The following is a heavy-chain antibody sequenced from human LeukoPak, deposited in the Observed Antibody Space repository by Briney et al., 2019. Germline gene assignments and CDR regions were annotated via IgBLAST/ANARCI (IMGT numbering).Heavy chain of an antibody. D-gene: IGHD1-26*01. CDR3: ARDPDSGSYAHQFDY. J-gene: IGHJ4*02. CDR1: GFTFSSYW. V-gene: IGHV3-7*01. CDR2: IKRDGSEK. Sequence: GSLRLSCAASGFTFSSYWMSWVRQAPGKGLEWVANIKRDGSEKYYVDSVKGRFTISRDNAKNSLYLQMNSLRAEDTAVYYCARDPDSGSYAHQFDYWGQGTLVTVSS.